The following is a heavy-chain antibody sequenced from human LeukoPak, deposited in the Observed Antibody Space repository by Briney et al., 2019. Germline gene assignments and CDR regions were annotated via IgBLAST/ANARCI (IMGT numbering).Heavy chain of an antibody. D-gene: IGHD3-16*02. CDR2: IIPIFGAA. Sequence: SVKVSCKASGGTFSSYAISWVRQAPGQGLELMGGIIPIFGAANYAQKFQGRVTIITDESTSTAYMELSSLRSDHTAVYYCASTRRYEAFDIWGQGTMVTVSS. V-gene: IGHV1-69*05. J-gene: IGHJ3*02. CDR1: GGTFSSYA. CDR3: ASTRRYEAFDI.